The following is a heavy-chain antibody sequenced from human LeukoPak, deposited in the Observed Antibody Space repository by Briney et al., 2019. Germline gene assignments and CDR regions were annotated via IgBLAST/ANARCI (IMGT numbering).Heavy chain of an antibody. D-gene: IGHD2-2*01. Sequence: GESLKISRKGSGYSFTSYWISRVRQMPGKGLEWMGRIDPSDSYTNYSPSFQGHVTISADKSISTAYLQWSSLKASDTAMYYCARRYCSSTSCLLKDWFDPWGQGTLVTVSS. CDR2: IDPSDSYT. CDR1: GYSFTSYW. V-gene: IGHV5-10-1*01. CDR3: ARRYCSSTSCLLKDWFDP. J-gene: IGHJ5*02.